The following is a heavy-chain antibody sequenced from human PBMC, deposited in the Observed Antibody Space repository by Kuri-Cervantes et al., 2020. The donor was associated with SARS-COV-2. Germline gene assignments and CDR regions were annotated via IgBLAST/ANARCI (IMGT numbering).Heavy chain of an antibody. V-gene: IGHV2-70*11. CDR2: IDWDDDK. Sequence: SGPTLVKPTQTLTLTCTFSGFSLSTSGMCVAWIRQPPGKALEWLARIDWDDDKYYKTSLNTRLSISKDTSKDQVVLTMTNMDPVDTATYYCARAVDTAMVTADAFDIWGQGTIVTVSS. CDR3: ARAVDTAMVTADAFDI. D-gene: IGHD5-18*01. CDR1: GFSLSTSGMC. J-gene: IGHJ3*02.